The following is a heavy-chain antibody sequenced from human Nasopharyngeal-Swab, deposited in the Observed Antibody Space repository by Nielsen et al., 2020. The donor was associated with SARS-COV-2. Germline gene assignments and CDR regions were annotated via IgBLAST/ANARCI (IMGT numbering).Heavy chain of an antibody. D-gene: IGHD5-12*01. CDR3: ARGRGGGYGDY. J-gene: IGHJ4*02. V-gene: IGHV3-21*05. Sequence: GESMKMSCEASGINFNYYGMNGVGQAPGKGVGWVFDIRVRGADIHYGDSVKGRFTNSRDNAKKSVYLQMNSLRAEDTAVYYCARGRGGGYGDYWGQGTLVTVSS. CDR2: IRVRGADI. CDR1: GINFNYYG.